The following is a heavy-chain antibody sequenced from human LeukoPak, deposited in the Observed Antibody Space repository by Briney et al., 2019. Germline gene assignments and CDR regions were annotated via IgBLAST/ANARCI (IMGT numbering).Heavy chain of an antibody. V-gene: IGHV1-2*02. J-gene: IGHJ4*02. Sequence: EASVTVSCKASGYTFTGYYMHWVRQAPGQGLEWMGWINPNSGGTNYAQKFQGRVTMTRDTSISTAYMELSRLRSDDTAVYYCARPADSSDFDYWGQGTLVTVSS. CDR1: GYTFTGYY. D-gene: IGHD6-25*01. CDR3: ARPADSSDFDY. CDR2: INPNSGGT.